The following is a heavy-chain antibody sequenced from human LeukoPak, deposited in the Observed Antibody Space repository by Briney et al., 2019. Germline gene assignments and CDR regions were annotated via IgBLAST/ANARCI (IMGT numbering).Heavy chain of an antibody. V-gene: IGHV6-1*01. Sequence: SQTLSLTCAISGDSVSSNSAAWNWIRQSPSGGLEWLGRTYYKSKWYNDYAVSVKSRITINPDTSKNQFSLQLYSVTPEDTAVYYCARDLSRGHSGYDSLVHFDYWGQGTLVTVSS. CDR3: ARDLSRGHSGYDSLVHFDY. J-gene: IGHJ4*02. D-gene: IGHD5-12*01. CDR1: GDSVSSNSAA. CDR2: TYYKSKWYN.